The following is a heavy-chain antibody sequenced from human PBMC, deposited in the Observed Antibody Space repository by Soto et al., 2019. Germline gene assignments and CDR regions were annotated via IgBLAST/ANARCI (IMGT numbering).Heavy chain of an antibody. J-gene: IGHJ4*02. CDR2: IGTTSTYI. CDR1: GFTFSRHS. CDR3: ARDGYSSGFDY. V-gene: IGHV3-21*01. Sequence: EVQLVESGGGLVEPGGSLRLSCAASGFTFSRHSLSWVRQAPGKGLEWVSSIGTTSTYIYYADSVKGRFTISRDNAKNSLYLQMDSLSAEDTAVYYCARDGYSSGFDYWGQGTLVTASS. D-gene: IGHD6-19*01.